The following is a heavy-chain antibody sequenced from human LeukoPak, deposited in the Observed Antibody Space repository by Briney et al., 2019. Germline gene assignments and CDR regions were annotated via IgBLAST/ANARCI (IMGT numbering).Heavy chain of an antibody. CDR3: ASLYGGNPYFDY. J-gene: IGHJ4*02. Sequence: PSQTLSLTCSVSGDSISSGGYYWSWIRQPPGKGLEWIGYIYHSGSTSYNPSLKSRVTISVDRSKNQFSLKLSSVTAADTAVYYCASLYGGNPYFDYWGQGTLVTVSS. D-gene: IGHD4-23*01. V-gene: IGHV4-30-2*02. CDR1: GDSISSGGYY. CDR2: IYHSGST.